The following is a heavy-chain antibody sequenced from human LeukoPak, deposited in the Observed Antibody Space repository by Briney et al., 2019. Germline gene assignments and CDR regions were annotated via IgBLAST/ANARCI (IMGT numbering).Heavy chain of an antibody. Sequence: SETLSLTCTVSGGSISSGSYYWSWIRQPAGKGLEWIGRIYTSGSTNYNPSLKSRVIISVDTSKNQFSLKLSSVTAADTAVYYCARESESYDSSGSTFGYWGQGTLVTVSS. D-gene: IGHD3-22*01. J-gene: IGHJ4*02. CDR3: ARESESYDSSGSTFGY. CDR1: GGSISSGSYY. CDR2: IYTSGST. V-gene: IGHV4-61*02.